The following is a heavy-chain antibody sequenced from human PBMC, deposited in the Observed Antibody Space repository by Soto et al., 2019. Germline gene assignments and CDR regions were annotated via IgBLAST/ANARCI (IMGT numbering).Heavy chain of an antibody. CDR3: ARIYGDYLYYYYYYKDG. CDR2: ISAYNGNT. D-gene: IGHD4-17*01. Sequence: QVQLVQSGAEVKKPGASVKVSCKASGYTFTSYGISWVRQAPGQGLEWMGWISAYNGNTNYAQKLQGRVTMTTDTATSTAYMELRSLRSDDTAVYYCARIYGDYLYYYYYYKDGWGKGTTVTVSS. CDR1: GYTFTSYG. J-gene: IGHJ6*03. V-gene: IGHV1-18*01.